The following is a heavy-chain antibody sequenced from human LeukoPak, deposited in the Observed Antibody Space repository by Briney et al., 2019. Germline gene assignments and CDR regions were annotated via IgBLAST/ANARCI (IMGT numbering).Heavy chain of an antibody. D-gene: IGHD5-18*01. V-gene: IGHV4-4*07. CDR2: IYTSGST. Sequence: SETLSLTCSVSDGSMKSYHWSWIRQPAGKGLEWIGRIYTSGSTDYNPSLMSRVTMSVDTSKNQFSLKLRSMTAADTAVYYCARGKYSYGYSYRSYGMDVWGQGTTVTVSS. CDR1: DGSMKSYH. J-gene: IGHJ6*02. CDR3: ARGKYSYGYSYRSYGMDV.